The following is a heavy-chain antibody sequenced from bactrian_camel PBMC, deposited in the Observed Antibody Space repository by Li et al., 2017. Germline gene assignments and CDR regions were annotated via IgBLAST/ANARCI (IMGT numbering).Heavy chain of an antibody. D-gene: IGHD2*01. Sequence: HVQLVESGGGSVEVGGSLRLSCAASGYLDSSYCMGWFRQVVGKEREGVAEMDGGDRTYYAPFVKGRFTIAQDNAKNTLYLQMNSLKPEDTAMYFCAATRGRGSCSERVYTRWGQGTQ. CDR3: AATRGRGSCSERVYTR. J-gene: IGHJ4*01. CDR2: MDGGDRT. V-gene: IGHV3S55*01. CDR1: GYLDSSYC.